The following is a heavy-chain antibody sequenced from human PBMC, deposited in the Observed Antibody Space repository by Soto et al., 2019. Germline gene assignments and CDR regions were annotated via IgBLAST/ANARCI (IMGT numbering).Heavy chain of an antibody. CDR1: GFTFSSYA. CDR3: AKDRVINGCEATLFVH. D-gene: IGHD5-12*01. J-gene: IGHJ4*02. V-gene: IGHV3-23*01. Sequence: GGSLRLSCAASGFTFSSYAMNWVRQAPGKGLEWVSAVTDSGSITYYADSVKGRFTISRDKSKDTLYLQMNSLRAEDTAVYYCAKDRVINGCEATLFVHWGQGTLVYVLS. CDR2: VTDSGSIT.